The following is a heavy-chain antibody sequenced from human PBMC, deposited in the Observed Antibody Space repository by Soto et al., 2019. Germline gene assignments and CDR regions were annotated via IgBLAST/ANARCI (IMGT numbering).Heavy chain of an antibody. V-gene: IGHV3-9*01. J-gene: IGHJ3*02. Sequence: EVQLVESGGGLVQPGRSLRLSCAASGFTFDDYAMHWVRQAPGKGLEGVSGISWNSGSIGYADSVKGRFTISRDNAKNSLYLQMNSLRAEDTALYYCAKDTQYYYGSGIFGAFDIWGQGTMVTVSS. D-gene: IGHD3-10*01. CDR1: GFTFDDYA. CDR3: AKDTQYYYGSGIFGAFDI. CDR2: ISWNSGSI.